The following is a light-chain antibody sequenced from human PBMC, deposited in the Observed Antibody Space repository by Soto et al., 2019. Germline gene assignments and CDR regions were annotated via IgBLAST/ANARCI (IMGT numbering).Light chain of an antibody. J-gene: IGLJ1*01. CDR3: SSYINDNRSYV. CDR1: SSDVGAYTS. Sequence: QSVLTQPASVSGSPGQSITISCTGTSSDVGAYTSVSWYQHHPDKAPKVMIYEVNKRPSGVSLRFSGSKSGNTASLTISGLQADDEAHYYCSSYINDNRSYVFGTGTKVTVL. V-gene: IGLV2-14*01. CDR2: EVN.